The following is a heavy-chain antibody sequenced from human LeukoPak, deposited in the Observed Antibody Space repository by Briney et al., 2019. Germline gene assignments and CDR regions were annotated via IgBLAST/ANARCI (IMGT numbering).Heavy chain of an antibody. Sequence: GGSLRLSCAASGFTFSNYAMSWVRQAPGKGLEWVSRIRGSGDDTHYADSVRGRFTISRDNSKNTLYLQMNSLRAEDTAVYFRAKGGAYCSGGSCSNFDYWGQGTLVTVSS. CDR2: IRGSGDDT. D-gene: IGHD2-15*01. V-gene: IGHV3-23*01. CDR1: GFTFSNYA. CDR3: AKGGAYCSGGSCSNFDY. J-gene: IGHJ4*02.